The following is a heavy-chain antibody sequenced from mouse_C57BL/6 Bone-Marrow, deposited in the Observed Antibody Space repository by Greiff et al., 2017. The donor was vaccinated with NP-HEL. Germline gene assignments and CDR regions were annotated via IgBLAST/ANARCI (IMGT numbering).Heavy chain of an antibody. V-gene: IGHV7-3*01. CDR1: GFTFTDYY. J-gene: IGHJ4*01. CDR3: ARFNGAMDY. CDR2: IRNKANGYTT. Sequence: EVKVVESGGGLVQPGGSLSLSCAASGFTFTDYYMSWVRQPPGTALEWLGFIRNKANGYTTEYSASVKGRFTISRDNSQSILYLQMNALRAEDSATYYCARFNGAMDYWGQGTSVTVSS.